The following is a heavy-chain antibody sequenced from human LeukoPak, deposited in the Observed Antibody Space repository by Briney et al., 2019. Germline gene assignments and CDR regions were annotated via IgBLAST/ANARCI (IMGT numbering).Heavy chain of an antibody. CDR2: IYYSGST. V-gene: IGHV4-39*01. Sequence: PSETLSLTCTVSGGSISTSSYYWGWIRQPPGKGLEWIGSIYYSGSTYYNPSLKSRVTISVDTSKNQFSLKLSSVTAADTAVYYCARHGPRMTTVTLKPYYFDYWGQGTLVTVSS. D-gene: IGHD4-11*01. J-gene: IGHJ4*02. CDR1: GGSISTSSYY. CDR3: ARHGPRMTTVTLKPYYFDY.